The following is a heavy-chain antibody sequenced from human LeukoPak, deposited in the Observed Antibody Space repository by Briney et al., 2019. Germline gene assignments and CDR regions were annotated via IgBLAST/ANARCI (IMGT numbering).Heavy chain of an antibody. Sequence: GGSLRLSCTASGFTFSSYSMSWVRQAPGKGLEWISYIRGTSSTIHYADSLKGRFTISRDNAKNSLYLQMNSLRAEDTAVYYCARDDDSSGFSKFFYHWGQGTLVTVSS. J-gene: IGHJ1*01. CDR3: ARDDDSSGFSKFFYH. CDR2: IRGTSSTI. D-gene: IGHD3-22*01. V-gene: IGHV3-48*04. CDR1: GFTFSSYS.